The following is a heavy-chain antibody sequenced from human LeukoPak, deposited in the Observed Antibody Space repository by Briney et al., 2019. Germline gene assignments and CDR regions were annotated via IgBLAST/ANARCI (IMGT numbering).Heavy chain of an antibody. CDR3: ARAPYYYDSSGYIYDC. D-gene: IGHD3-22*01. Sequence: GSLRLSCAASGFTFDDYDMSWVRQAPGKGLEWVSGINWNGGSTGYADSVKGRFTISRDNAKNSLYLQMNSLRAEDTASYYCARAPYYYDSSGYIYDCWGQGTLVTVSS. J-gene: IGHJ4*02. CDR2: INWNGGST. CDR1: GFTFDDYD. V-gene: IGHV3-20*04.